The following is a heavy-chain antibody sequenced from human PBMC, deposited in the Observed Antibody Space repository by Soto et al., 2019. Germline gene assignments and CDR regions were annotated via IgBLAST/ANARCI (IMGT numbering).Heavy chain of an antibody. D-gene: IGHD3-10*01. V-gene: IGHV1-3*01. CDR2: INPGNGDR. CDR1: GYTFTTYA. J-gene: IGHJ4*02. CDR3: ARPHYFGSGTYWDY. Sequence: QVQLVQSGAEVKKPGASVKVSCKASGYTFTTYAMHWVRQAPGQWLEWVGWINPGNGDRTYSEKFQGRITITRDTSERTAYMELSSLRSEDAAVYYCARPHYFGSGTYWDYWGQGALVTVSS.